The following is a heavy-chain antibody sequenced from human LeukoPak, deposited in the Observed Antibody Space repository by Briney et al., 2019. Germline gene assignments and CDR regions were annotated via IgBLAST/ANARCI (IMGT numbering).Heavy chain of an antibody. J-gene: IGHJ4*02. V-gene: IGHV3-66*01. CDR1: GFTVSSNY. Sequence: GGSLRLSCAASGFTVSSNYMSWVRQAPGKGLEWVSVIYSGGSTYYADSVKGRFTISRDNSKNTLYLQMNSLRAEDTAVYYCARDYYGSGSYKDYWGQGTLVTVSA. CDR3: ARDYYGSGSYKDY. CDR2: IYSGGST. D-gene: IGHD3-10*01.